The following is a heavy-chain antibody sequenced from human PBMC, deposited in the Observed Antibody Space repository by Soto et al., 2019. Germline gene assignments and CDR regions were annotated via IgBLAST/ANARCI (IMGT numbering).Heavy chain of an antibody. CDR2: IFHNGRT. Sequence: QVQLQESGPRLVKPSGTLSLTCVVSGGSLSVNNWWSWVRQSPGRGLEWIGEIFHNGRTSYNPSLRGQVTMSVDKSNNQFSPRLTSVTAADTAVYYCAKGNEALDVWGQGTTVIVS. V-gene: IGHV4-4*02. J-gene: IGHJ6*02. D-gene: IGHD1-1*01. CDR3: AKGNEALDV. CDR1: GGSLSVNNW.